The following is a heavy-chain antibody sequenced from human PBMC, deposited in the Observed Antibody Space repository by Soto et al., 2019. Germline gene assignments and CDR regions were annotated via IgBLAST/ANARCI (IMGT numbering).Heavy chain of an antibody. CDR3: ARALRDGYNRLFDP. Sequence: SETLSLTCTVSGGSMSSYYWSWIRQPPGRGLEWIGYIYYSGSTSYNPSLKSRVTISIDTSKNQFSLKLSSVTAADTAVYYCARALRDGYNRLFDPWGQGTLVTVSS. CDR2: IYYSGST. V-gene: IGHV4-59*01. J-gene: IGHJ5*02. D-gene: IGHD5-12*01. CDR1: GGSMSSYY.